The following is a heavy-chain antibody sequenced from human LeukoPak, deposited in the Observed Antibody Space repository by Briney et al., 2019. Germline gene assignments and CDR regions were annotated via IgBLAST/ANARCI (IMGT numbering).Heavy chain of an antibody. Sequence: SETLSLTCAVSVGSISSGNWWSWVRQSPGKGLEWIGYIYYSGGTNYNPSLKSRVTISVDTSKNQFSLKLSSVTAADTAVYYCARIIGDSSGYEYFQHWGQGTLVTVSS. V-gene: IGHV4-4*02. CDR1: VGSISSGNW. D-gene: IGHD3-22*01. CDR2: IYYSGGT. CDR3: ARIIGDSSGYEYFQH. J-gene: IGHJ1*01.